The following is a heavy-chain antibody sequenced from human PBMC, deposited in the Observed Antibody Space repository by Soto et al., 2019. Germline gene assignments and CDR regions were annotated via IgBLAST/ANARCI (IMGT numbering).Heavy chain of an antibody. CDR2: LSPSASDT. CDR1: GFSFSTSS. CDR3: AKGGYTFAYE. Sequence: EVQLLESGGDLVQPGGSLRLSCAASGFSFSTSSMAWVRQPPGRGLECVSALSPSASDTFYADSVKGRFTIFRDNSKNTLFLPMTSLRAEDTAVYYCAKGGYTFAYEWGQGTLVTVSS. J-gene: IGHJ4*02. D-gene: IGHD5-18*01. V-gene: IGHV3-23*01.